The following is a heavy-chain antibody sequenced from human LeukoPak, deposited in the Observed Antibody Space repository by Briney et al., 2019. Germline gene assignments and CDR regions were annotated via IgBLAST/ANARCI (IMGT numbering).Heavy chain of an antibody. CDR2: VTHSGST. CDR1: GGSFSGYY. V-gene: IGHV4-34*01. D-gene: IGHD4-17*01. CDR3: ATYFYGEYASYYFDY. J-gene: IGHJ4*02. Sequence: SETLSLTCAVYGGSFSGYYWSWIRLPPGKGLEWIGEVTHSGSTNHSPSLKSRVTISIDTSKNQFSLKLSSVTAADTAIYYCATYFYGEYASYYFDYWGQGTLVTVSS.